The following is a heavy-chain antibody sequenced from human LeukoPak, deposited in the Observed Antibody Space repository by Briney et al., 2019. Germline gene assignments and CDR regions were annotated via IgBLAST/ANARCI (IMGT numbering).Heavy chain of an antibody. Sequence: GGSLRLSCAASGFMFSNHWMTWVRQAPGKGLEWVANIKQDGSETYYMDYVKGRFTISRDNAKNSLHLQMDSLRAEDTAVYYCARDQSIHPYPEVILDFWGQGALVTVSS. V-gene: IGHV3-7*01. D-gene: IGHD3-10*01. CDR1: GFMFSNHW. J-gene: IGHJ4*02. CDR2: IKQDGSET. CDR3: ARDQSIHPYPEVILDF.